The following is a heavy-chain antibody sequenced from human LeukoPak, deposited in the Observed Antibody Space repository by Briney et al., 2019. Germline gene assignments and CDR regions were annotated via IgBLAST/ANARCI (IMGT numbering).Heavy chain of an antibody. D-gene: IGHD6-19*01. J-gene: IGHJ4*02. V-gene: IGHV3-7*01. CDR1: GFTFSNYW. CDR3: GYSSGWLFDY. CDR2: INKDGSEK. Sequence: GGSLRLSCAASGFTFSNYWINWVRQAPGKGLEWVANINKDGSEKYYVDSVKGRFTISRDNDKNSLYLQMNSMRAEDAAVYYCGYSSGWLFDYWGQGALVTVSS.